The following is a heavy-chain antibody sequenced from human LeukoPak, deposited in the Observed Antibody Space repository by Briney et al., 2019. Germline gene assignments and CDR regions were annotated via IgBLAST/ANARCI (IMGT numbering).Heavy chain of an antibody. J-gene: IGHJ6*02. Sequence: SETLSLTCAVYGGSFSGYYWSWIRRPPGKGLEWIGEINHSGSTNYNPSLKSRVTISVDTSKNQFSLKLSSVTAADTAVYYCARGDYYGSGSPWAGLGMDVWGQGTTVTVSS. V-gene: IGHV4-34*01. CDR3: ARGDYYGSGSPWAGLGMDV. CDR2: INHSGST. CDR1: GGSFSGYY. D-gene: IGHD3-10*01.